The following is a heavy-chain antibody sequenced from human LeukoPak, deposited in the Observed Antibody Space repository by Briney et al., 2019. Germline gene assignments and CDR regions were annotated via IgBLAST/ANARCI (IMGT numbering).Heavy chain of an antibody. V-gene: IGHV4-4*02. Sequence: SGTLSLTCAVSGGSISSSNWWSWVRQPPGKGLEWIGEIYHSGSTNYNPSLKSRVTISVDKSKNQFSLKLSSVTAADTAVYYCARVWYYDILTGYYVTEDGMDVRGKGTTVTVSS. CDR1: GGSISSSNW. CDR2: IYHSGST. J-gene: IGHJ6*04. D-gene: IGHD3-9*01. CDR3: ARVWYYDILTGYYVTEDGMDV.